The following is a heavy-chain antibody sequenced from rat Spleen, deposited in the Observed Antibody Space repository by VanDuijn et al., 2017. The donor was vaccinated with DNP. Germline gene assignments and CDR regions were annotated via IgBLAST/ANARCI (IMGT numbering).Heavy chain of an antibody. CDR2: ISYDGSTT. J-gene: IGHJ2*01. Sequence: EVQLVESGGGLVQPGRSLKLSCAASGFTFSDYNMAWVRQAPKKGLEWVATISYDGSTTYYRDSVKGRFTVSRDNAKSTLYLQMDSLRSEDTATYYCAKGDYWGQGVMVTVSS. V-gene: IGHV5-7*01. CDR1: GFTFSDYN. CDR3: AKGDY.